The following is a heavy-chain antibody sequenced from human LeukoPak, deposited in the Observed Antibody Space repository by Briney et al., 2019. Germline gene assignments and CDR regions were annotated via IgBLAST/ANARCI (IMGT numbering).Heavy chain of an antibody. CDR3: ARDRRRFFCSGGSCYSNYFDY. CDR2: INPNSGST. V-gene: IGHV1-46*01. J-gene: IGHJ4*02. D-gene: IGHD2-15*01. CDR1: AYTFTGYY. Sequence: ASVKVSCKASAYTFTGYYIHWVRQAPGQGLEWMGWINPNSGSTSYAQKFQGRVTMTRDTSTSTVYMELSSLRSEDTAVYYCARDRRRFFCSGGSCYSNYFDYWGQGTLVTVSS.